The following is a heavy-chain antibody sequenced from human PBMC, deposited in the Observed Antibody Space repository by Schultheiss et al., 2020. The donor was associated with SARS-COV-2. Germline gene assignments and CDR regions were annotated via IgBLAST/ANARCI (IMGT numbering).Heavy chain of an antibody. Sequence: SVKVSCKASGGTFSSYAISWVRQAPGQGLEWMGGIIPIFGTANYAQKFQGRVTMTTDTSTSTAYMELSRLTPDDTAVYYCARGVLLSDYPLLDLWGQGTTVTVSS. CDR2: IIPIFGTA. CDR3: ARGVLLSDYPLLDL. V-gene: IGHV1-69*05. J-gene: IGHJ6*02. CDR1: GGTFSSYA. D-gene: IGHD4-17*01.